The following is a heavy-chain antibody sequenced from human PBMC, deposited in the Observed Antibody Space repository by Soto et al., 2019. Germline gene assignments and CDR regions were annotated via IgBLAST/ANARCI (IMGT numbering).Heavy chain of an antibody. CDR2: IYYSGTT. D-gene: IGHD2-2*01. CDR3: ARNPSHLCASTSCHAFDI. Sequence: SETLSLTCSVSGGSISSGAYYWNWIRQHPRKGVEGIGYIYYSGTTYYNPSLGSRVSISADTSKNQFPLKLNSVTVADTAVYYCARNPSHLCASTSCHAFDIWGQGTMVTVSS. CDR1: GGSISSGAYY. V-gene: IGHV4-31*03. J-gene: IGHJ3*02.